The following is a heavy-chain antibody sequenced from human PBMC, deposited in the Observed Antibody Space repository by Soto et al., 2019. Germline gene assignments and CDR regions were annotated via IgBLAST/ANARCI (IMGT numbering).Heavy chain of an antibody. CDR1: GDSINSRGYY. J-gene: IGHJ4*02. D-gene: IGHD3-22*01. V-gene: IGHV4-39*01. CDR3: ARQPYDTCDYFDY. CDR2: MYYSGST. Sequence: QLQLQESGPGLVKPSETLSLTCTVSGDSINSRGYYWAWIRQPPGKGLEWIGSMYYSGSTDYNPSLKSRVTISVDTSRIHFSLKLISVTAADPAVYYCARQPYDTCDYFDYWGQGTLVTVSS.